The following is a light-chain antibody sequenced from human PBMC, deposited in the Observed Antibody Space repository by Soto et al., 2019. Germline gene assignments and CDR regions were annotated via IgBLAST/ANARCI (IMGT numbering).Light chain of an antibody. J-gene: IGKJ4*01. CDR1: QSVSSY. V-gene: IGKV3-11*01. CDR3: QQRSNWPPLT. CDR2: DAS. Sequence: IGLKQSPATPSLSPRGRATLPLKARQSVSSYLAWYQQKPGQAPRLLIYDASNRATGIPARFSGSGSGTDFTLTISSLEPEDFAVYYCQQRSNWPPLTFGGGTKVDIK.